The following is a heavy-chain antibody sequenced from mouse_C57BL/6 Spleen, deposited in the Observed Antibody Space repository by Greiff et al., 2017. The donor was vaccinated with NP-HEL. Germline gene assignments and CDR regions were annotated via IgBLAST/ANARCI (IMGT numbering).Heavy chain of an antibody. D-gene: IGHD1-1*01. CDR3: ARSEYYGFDY. CDR2: IHPNSGST. CDR1: GYTFTSYW. V-gene: IGHV1-64*01. Sequence: QVHVKQPGAELVKPGASVKLSCKASGYTFTSYWMHWVKQRPGQGLEWIGMIHPNSGSTNYNEKFKSKATLTVDKSSSTAYMQLSSLTSEDSAVYYCARSEYYGFDYWGQGTTLTVSS. J-gene: IGHJ2*01.